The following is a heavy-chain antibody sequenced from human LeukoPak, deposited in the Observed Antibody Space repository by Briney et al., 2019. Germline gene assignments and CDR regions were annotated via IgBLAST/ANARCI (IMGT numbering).Heavy chain of an antibody. D-gene: IGHD6-19*01. J-gene: IGHJ4*02. CDR1: GFSFRTYG. CDR3: VRVSSGWYSHLGY. Sequence: GGSLRLSCAASGFSFRTYGMHWVRQAPGKGLEWVAVISSGGTNKYYGDSVKGRFTISRDNSKNTLYLQMNSLRTEDTAVYYCVRVSSGWYSHLGYWGQGTLVTVSS. CDR2: ISSGGTNK. V-gene: IGHV3-30*03.